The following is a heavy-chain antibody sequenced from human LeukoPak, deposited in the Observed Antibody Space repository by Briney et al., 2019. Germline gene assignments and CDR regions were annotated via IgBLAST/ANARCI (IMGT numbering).Heavy chain of an antibody. J-gene: IGHJ5*02. D-gene: IGHD3-10*01. V-gene: IGHV4-4*02. CDR3: AIKPPSGWFGTGWLDP. Sequence: SETLSLTCSVSGGPINNNNWWSWVRQSPGKGLEWIGNIYHSGTTHYNPSLKSRATISVDKSKNQFSLKLNSVTAADTAVYYCAIKPPSGWFGTGWLDPWGQGTLVTVSS. CDR1: GGPINNNNW. CDR2: IYHSGTT.